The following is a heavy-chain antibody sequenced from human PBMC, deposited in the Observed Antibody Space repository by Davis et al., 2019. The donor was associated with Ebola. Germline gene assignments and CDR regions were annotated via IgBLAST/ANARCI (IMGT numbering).Heavy chain of an antibody. D-gene: IGHD3-22*01. CDR1: GGSISSYY. Sequence: PSETLSLTCTVSGGSISSYYWSWIRQPPGKGLEWIGYIYSSGSTYYNPSLKSRVTISVDTSKNQFSLKLSSVTAADTAVYYCARDFPYYYDSSGYYLTWGQGTLVTVSS. CDR2: IYSSGST. CDR3: ARDFPYYYDSSGYYLT. J-gene: IGHJ4*02. V-gene: IGHV4-4*09.